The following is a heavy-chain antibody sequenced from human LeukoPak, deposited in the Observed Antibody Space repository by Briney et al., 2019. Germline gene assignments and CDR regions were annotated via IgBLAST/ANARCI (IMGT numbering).Heavy chain of an antibody. J-gene: IGHJ4*02. CDR1: GFTFSSYG. CDR3: AKVAVAGTGDDY. Sequence: VKPGGSLRLSCAASGFTFSSYGMHWVRQAPGKGLEWVAVISYDGSNKYYADSVKGRFTISRDNSKNTLYLQMNSLRAEDTAVYYCAKVAVAGTGDDYWGQGTLVTVSS. V-gene: IGHV3-30*18. CDR2: ISYDGSNK. D-gene: IGHD6-19*01.